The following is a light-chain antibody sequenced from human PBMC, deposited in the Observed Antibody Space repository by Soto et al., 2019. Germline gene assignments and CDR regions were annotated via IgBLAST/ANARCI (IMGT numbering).Light chain of an antibody. J-gene: IGKJ2*01. Sequence: EIVLTQSPATLSLSPGERATLSCRASQSVSTYVAWYQQKPGQAPRLLIHDASNRATGIPAMFSGSGSGTDFTLTISSLEPEDFAVYYCQQRSNWLYTFGQGTKVEIK. V-gene: IGKV3-11*01. CDR2: DAS. CDR1: QSVSTY. CDR3: QQRSNWLYT.